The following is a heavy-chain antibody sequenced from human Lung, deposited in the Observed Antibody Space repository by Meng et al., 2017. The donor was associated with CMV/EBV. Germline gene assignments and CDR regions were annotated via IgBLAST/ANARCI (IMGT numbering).Heavy chain of an antibody. J-gene: IGHJ4*02. V-gene: IGHV3-74*01. CDR1: GFTFSNYW. D-gene: IGHD2-2*02. Sequence: GQVVCSGGGVVQPGGSLRLSCAASGFTFSNYWMHWVRQAPGKGLVWVSRINSDGSSTTYADSVKGRFTISRDNAKNTLHLQMNSLRVEDTAVYYCARGLYTASSGTTYYWGQGTLVTVSS. CDR3: ARGLYTASSGTTYY. CDR2: INSDGSST.